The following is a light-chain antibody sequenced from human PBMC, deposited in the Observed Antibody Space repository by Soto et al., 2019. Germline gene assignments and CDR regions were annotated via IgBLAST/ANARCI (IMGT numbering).Light chain of an antibody. CDR3: MQAAQFPWT. CDR2: KLS. J-gene: IGKJ1*01. Sequence: DIVMTQTPLSSPVTLGQPASISFRSSQSLVHSDGSTYLSWLQRRPGHPPRLPIYKLSNRFSGVPDRFSGSRAGTDFTLKISRVEAEDVGVYYCMQAAQFPWTFGQGTRVEIK. CDR1: QSLVHSDGSTY. V-gene: IGKV2-24*01.